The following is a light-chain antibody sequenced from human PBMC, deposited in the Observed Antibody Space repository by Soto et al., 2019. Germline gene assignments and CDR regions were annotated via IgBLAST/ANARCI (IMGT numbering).Light chain of an antibody. V-gene: IGLV1-40*01. CDR3: QSYDSSLRDWV. CDR2: GNN. Sequence: QSVLTQPPSVSGAPGQRVTISCTGSSSNIGSGYDVHWYQQLPGTAPKLLIYGNNNRPSGVPDRFSGSKSGTSASLAITGRQAEDEADYYCQSYDSSLRDWVFGGGTKLTVL. J-gene: IGLJ3*02. CDR1: SSNIGSGYD.